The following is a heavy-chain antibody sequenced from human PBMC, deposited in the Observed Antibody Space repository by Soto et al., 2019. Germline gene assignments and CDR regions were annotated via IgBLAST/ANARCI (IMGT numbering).Heavy chain of an antibody. Sequence: QVQLQESGPGLVKPSQTLSLTCTVSGSSISSGGYYWSWIRQHPGKGLEWIGYIYYSGSTYYNPSLKSRVTISVDTSKNQFSLKLSSVTAADTAVYYCARRGIAVAGINRSWFDPWGQGTLVTVSS. CDR1: GSSISSGGYY. CDR3: ARRGIAVAGINRSWFDP. J-gene: IGHJ5*02. D-gene: IGHD6-19*01. V-gene: IGHV4-31*03. CDR2: IYYSGST.